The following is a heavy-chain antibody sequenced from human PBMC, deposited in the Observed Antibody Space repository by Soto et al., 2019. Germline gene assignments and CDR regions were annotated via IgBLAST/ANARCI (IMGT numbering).Heavy chain of an antibody. CDR2: INQDGGEK. CDR3: ARDATFCLDC. V-gene: IGHV3-7*03. CDR1: GFTFSSYW. J-gene: IGHJ4*02. Sequence: EVQLVESGGGLVQPGGSLRLSCAASGFTFSSYWMAWVRQAPGKGLEWVANINQDGGEKYHVDSVKGRFTISRDNAEKSLYLQMNSLRAEDTAVYYCARDATFCLDCWGRGTLVTVSS.